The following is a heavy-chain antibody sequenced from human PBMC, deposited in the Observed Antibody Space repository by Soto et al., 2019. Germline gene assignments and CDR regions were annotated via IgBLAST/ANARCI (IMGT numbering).Heavy chain of an antibody. D-gene: IGHD3-22*01. CDR1: DFTFSNYA. Sequence: EVQLLESGGGLVQPGGSLSLSCAASDFTFSNYAMNWVRQAPGKGLEWVSSISASGASTYYADSVKGRFTISRDNFMNTLYLQMNSLRAEDTAVYYCAKDRVDYYDGGGYYGPADAFDIWGQGTMVTVSS. V-gene: IGHV3-23*01. J-gene: IGHJ3*02. CDR2: ISASGAST. CDR3: AKDRVDYYDGGGYYGPADAFDI.